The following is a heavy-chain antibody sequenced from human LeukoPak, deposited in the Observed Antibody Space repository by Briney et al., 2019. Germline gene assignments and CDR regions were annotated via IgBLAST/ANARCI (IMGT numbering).Heavy chain of an antibody. V-gene: IGHV1-46*01. CDR3: ARDRGRDTAMSDY. CDR1: GYTFTGYY. J-gene: IGHJ4*02. CDR2: INPSGGST. D-gene: IGHD5-18*01. Sequence: ASVNVSCKASGYTFTGYYMHWVRQAPGQGLEWMGIINPSGGSTSYAQKFQGRVTMTRDTSTSTVYMELSSLRSEDTAVYYCARDRGRDTAMSDYWGQGTLVTVSS.